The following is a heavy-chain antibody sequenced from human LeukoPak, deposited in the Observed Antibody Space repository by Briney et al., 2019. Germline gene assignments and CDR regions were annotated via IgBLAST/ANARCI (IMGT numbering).Heavy chain of an antibody. CDR2: ISGRDDST. Sequence: GGSLRLSCAASGFSFSNYAMSWVRQVPGKGLEWVSAISGRDDSTYYADSVRGRFTISRDTSKNTLYLQMNSLRAEDTAVYYCAKWGDYDVLTGYYDSDYWGQGALVTVSS. V-gene: IGHV3-23*01. CDR1: GFSFSNYA. D-gene: IGHD3-9*01. CDR3: AKWGDYDVLTGYYDSDY. J-gene: IGHJ4*02.